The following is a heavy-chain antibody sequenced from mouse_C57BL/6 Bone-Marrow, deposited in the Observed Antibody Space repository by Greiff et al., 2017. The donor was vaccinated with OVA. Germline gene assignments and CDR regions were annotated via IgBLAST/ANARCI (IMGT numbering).Heavy chain of an antibody. Sequence: VQLQQSGAELVRPGASVKLSCTASGFNIKDDYMHWVKQRPEQGLEWIGWIDPENGDTEYASKFQGKATITADTSSNTAYLRLSSLTSEDTAVYYCTTDWYFDVWGTGTTVTVSS. V-gene: IGHV14-4*01. J-gene: IGHJ1*03. CDR1: GFNIKDDY. CDR2: IDPENGDT. CDR3: TTDWYFDV.